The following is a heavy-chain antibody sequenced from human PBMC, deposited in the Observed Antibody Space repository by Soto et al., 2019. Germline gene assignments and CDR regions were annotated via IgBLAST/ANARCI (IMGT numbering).Heavy chain of an antibody. J-gene: IGHJ4*02. V-gene: IGHV4-39*01. CDR3: ARHRIEVVWRGFDF. CDR2: SSYNGGT. CDR1: ADSSTISNSY. D-gene: IGHD1-1*01. Sequence: SETLSLTCTVSADSSTISNSYWGWPRQPPGKGLQWIGSSSYNGGTFYNPSLKGRVAISVDTSKKQSSLQVTSVTAADTAVYYCARHRIEVVWRGFDFWGQGSPVTVSS.